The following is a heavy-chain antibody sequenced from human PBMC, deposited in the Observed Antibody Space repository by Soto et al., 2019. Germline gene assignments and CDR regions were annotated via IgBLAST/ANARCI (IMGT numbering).Heavy chain of an antibody. CDR2: MNPNSGNT. J-gene: IGHJ4*02. CDR1: GYSFTSYD. V-gene: IGHV1-8*02. Sequence: ASVKVSCRASGYSFTSYDINWVRQATGQGLEWMGWMNPNSGNTGYAQKFQGRVTMTRNTSISTAYMELSSLRSEDTAVYYCARSVEWLASFDYWGQGTLVTVSS. D-gene: IGHD6-19*01. CDR3: ARSVEWLASFDY.